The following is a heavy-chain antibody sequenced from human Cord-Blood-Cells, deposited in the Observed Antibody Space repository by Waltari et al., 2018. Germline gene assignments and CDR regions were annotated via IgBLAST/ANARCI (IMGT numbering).Heavy chain of an antibody. Sequence: QVQLVQSGAEVKKPGSSVKVSCKASGGTFSSYAISWVRQAPGQGLEWMGRNIPTLGIANYAQKFQGRVTITADKSTSTAYMELSSLRSEDTAVYYCALSIVVVPAAIDYWGQGTLVTVSS. CDR1: GGTFSSYA. CDR3: ALSIVVVPAAIDY. V-gene: IGHV1-69*09. D-gene: IGHD2-2*01. CDR2: NIPTLGIA. J-gene: IGHJ4*02.